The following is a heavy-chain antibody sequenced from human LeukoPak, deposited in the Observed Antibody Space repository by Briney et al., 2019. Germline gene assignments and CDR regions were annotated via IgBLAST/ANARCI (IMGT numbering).Heavy chain of an antibody. CDR1: GGSFSGYY. V-gene: IGHV4-34*01. CDR3: ARYFGYSYGFYYYYYMDV. J-gene: IGHJ6*03. D-gene: IGHD5-18*01. Sequence: SETLSLTCAVYGGSFSGYYWSWIRQSPGKGLEWIGEINHSGSTNYNPSLKSRVTISVDTSKNQFSLKLSFVTAADTAVYYCARYFGYSYGFYYYYYMDVWGKGTTVTISS. CDR2: INHSGST.